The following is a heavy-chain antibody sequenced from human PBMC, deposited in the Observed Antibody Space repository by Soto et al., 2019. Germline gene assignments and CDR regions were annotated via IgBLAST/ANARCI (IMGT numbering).Heavy chain of an antibody. D-gene: IGHD2-21*02. CDR3: AREGCGGDCYSGYYFDY. CDR2: IHYSGST. CDR1: GGSISSYY. J-gene: IGHJ4*02. Sequence: SETLSLTCTVSGGSISSYYWSWIRQPPGKGLEWIGYIHYSGSTNYNPSLKSRVTISVDTSKNQFSLKLSSVTAADTAVYYCAREGCGGDCYSGYYFDYWGQGTLVTVSS. V-gene: IGHV4-59*01.